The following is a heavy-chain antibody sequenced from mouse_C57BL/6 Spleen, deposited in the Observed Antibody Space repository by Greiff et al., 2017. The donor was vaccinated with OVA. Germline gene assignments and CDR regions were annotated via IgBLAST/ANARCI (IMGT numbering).Heavy chain of an antibody. D-gene: IGHD2-3*01. J-gene: IGHJ3*01. V-gene: IGHV1-64*01. CDR1: GYTFTSYW. Sequence: VQLQQPGAELVKPGASVKLSCKASGYTFTSYWMHWVKQRPGQGLEWIGMIHPNSGSTNYNEKFKSKATLTVDKSSSTAYMQLSSLTSEDSAVYYCARSKGYDGPFAYWGQGTLVTVSA. CDR3: ARSKGYDGPFAY. CDR2: IHPNSGST.